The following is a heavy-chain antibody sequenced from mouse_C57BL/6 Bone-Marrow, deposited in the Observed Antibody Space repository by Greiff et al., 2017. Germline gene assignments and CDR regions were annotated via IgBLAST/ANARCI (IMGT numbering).Heavy chain of an antibody. CDR2: INPNYGTT. CDR3: ARGYDYDYAMDY. V-gene: IGHV1-39*01. D-gene: IGHD2-4*01. CDR1: GYSFTDYN. Sequence: VQLQQSGPELVKPGASVKISCKASGYSFTDYNMNWVKQSNGKSLEWIGVINPNYGTTSYNQKFKGKATLTVDQSSSTAYMRLSSLTAEDSAVYYCARGYDYDYAMDYWGQGTSVTVSS. J-gene: IGHJ4*01.